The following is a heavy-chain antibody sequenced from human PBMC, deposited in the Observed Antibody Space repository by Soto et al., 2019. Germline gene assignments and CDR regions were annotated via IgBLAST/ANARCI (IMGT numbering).Heavy chain of an antibody. D-gene: IGHD6-13*01. CDR1: GNTFIGYY. CDR3: ARDPPGAASDVLDY. Sequence: ASVKVSCKASGNTFIGYYIHWVRQAPGQGLEWMGWINFNSGATKYAQKFQGRASMTRDTSITTVYIELSSLTSDNTAVYFCARDPPGAASDVLDYWGQGTLVTVSS. CDR2: INFNSGAT. J-gene: IGHJ4*02. V-gene: IGHV1-2*02.